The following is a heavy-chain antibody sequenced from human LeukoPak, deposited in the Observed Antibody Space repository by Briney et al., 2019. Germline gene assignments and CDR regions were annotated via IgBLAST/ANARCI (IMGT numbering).Heavy chain of an antibody. CDR1: GYTFSSHD. V-gene: IGHV1-8*01. CDR2: MNPNSGNT. CDR3: ARRVGSGWPVQH. Sequence: GASVKVSCKASGYTFSSHDINWVRQGTGQGLEWMGWMNPNSGNTGYAQKFQGRLNMTRNTSISTAYMELSSLRSEDTAAYYCARRVGSGWPVQHWGQGTLVTVSS. D-gene: IGHD6-19*01. J-gene: IGHJ1*01.